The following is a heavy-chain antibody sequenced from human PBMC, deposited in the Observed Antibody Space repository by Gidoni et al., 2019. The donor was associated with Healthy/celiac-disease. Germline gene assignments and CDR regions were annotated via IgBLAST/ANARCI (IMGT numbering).Heavy chain of an antibody. CDR2: IIPILGIA. V-gene: IGHV1-69*04. Sequence: QVQLVQSGAEVKKPGSSVKVSCTASGGTFSSYAISWVRQAPGQGLEWMGRIIPILGIANYAQKFQGRVTITADKSTSTAYMELSSLRSEDTAVYYCAREVSGHIVATINFDYWGQGTLVTVSS. CDR1: GGTFSSYA. D-gene: IGHD5-12*01. CDR3: AREVSGHIVATINFDY. J-gene: IGHJ4*02.